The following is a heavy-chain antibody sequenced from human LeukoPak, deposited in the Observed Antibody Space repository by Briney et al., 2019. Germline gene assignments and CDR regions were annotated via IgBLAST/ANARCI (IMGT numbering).Heavy chain of an antibody. Sequence: GGSLRLSCAASGFTFSSYSMDWVRQAPGEGLEWVSYISSSSSTIYYADSVKGRFTISRDNAKNSLYLQMNSLRAEDTAVYYCARSAFAGFDYWGQRTLVTVSS. CDR3: ARSAFAGFDY. CDR2: ISSSSSTI. V-gene: IGHV3-48*01. CDR1: GFTFSSYS. J-gene: IGHJ4*02.